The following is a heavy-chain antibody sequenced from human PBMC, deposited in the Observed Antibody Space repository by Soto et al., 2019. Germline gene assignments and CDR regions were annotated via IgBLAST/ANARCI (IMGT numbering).Heavy chain of an antibody. V-gene: IGHV3-7*01. Sequence: EGSMRLSCSASGFTFSSYWMSWVRQAPGKGLEWVANIKQDGSEKYYVDSVKGRFTISRDNAKNSLYLQMNSLRAEDSVVYYCAGAATYYDFWSGFDTYYYGMDVWGQGTTDTVSS. CDR2: IKQDGSEK. CDR3: AGAATYYDFWSGFDTYYYGMDV. CDR1: GFTFSSYW. J-gene: IGHJ6*02. D-gene: IGHD3-3*01.